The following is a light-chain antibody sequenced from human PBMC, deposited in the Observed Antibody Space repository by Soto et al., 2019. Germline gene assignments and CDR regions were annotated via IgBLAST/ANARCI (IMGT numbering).Light chain of an antibody. Sequence: EIQMTQSPSSESACVGDRVTINRRASQDISSLLAWYQQIPGKAPSVLIHAASILQKGVPSRFSGSGSGTDCTIIISTLQPEDVATYYCQQANSFPLTFSGGTKVDIK. CDR3: QQANSFPLT. V-gene: IGKV1-12*01. J-gene: IGKJ4*01. CDR1: QDISSL. CDR2: AAS.